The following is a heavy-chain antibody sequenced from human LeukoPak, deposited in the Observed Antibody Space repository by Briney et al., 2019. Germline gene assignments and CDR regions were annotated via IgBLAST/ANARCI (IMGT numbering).Heavy chain of an antibody. V-gene: IGHV3-7*01. CDR2: IKQDGSEK. D-gene: IGHD3-9*01. CDR1: GFTFRSYA. CDR3: ARGHYDILTGYRDY. Sequence: AGGSLRLSCAASGFTFRSYAMTWVRQAPGKGLEWVANIKQDGSEKYYVDSVKGRFTISRDNAKNSLYLQMNSLRAEDTAVYYCARGHYDILTGYRDYWGQGTLVTVSS. J-gene: IGHJ4*02.